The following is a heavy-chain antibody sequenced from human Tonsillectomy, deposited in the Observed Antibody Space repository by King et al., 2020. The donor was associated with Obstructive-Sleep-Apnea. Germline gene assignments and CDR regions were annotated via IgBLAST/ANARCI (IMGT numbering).Heavy chain of an antibody. Sequence: VQLVESGGGLVKPGGSLRLSCAASGFTFSSYSMNWVRQAPGKGLEWVSSISSSSSYIYYADSVKGRFTISRDNAKNSLYLQMNSLRAEDTAVYYCARDLRYSSSWYYYYGMDVWGQGTTVTVSS. J-gene: IGHJ6*02. CDR3: ARDLRYSSSWYYYYGMDV. D-gene: IGHD6-13*01. CDR1: GFTFSSYS. CDR2: ISSSSSYI. V-gene: IGHV3-21*01.